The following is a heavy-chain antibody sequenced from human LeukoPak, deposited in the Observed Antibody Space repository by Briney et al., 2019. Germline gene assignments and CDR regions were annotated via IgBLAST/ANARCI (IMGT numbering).Heavy chain of an antibody. V-gene: IGHV3-7*01. CDR1: GFTFSSYW. Sequence: GGSLRLSCAASGFTFSSYWMSWVRQAPGKGLEWVANIKQDGSEKYYVDSVKGRFTISRDNAKNSLYPQMNSLRAEDTAVYYCARVLWFGERTYFDYWGQGTLVTVSS. CDR3: ARVLWFGERTYFDY. J-gene: IGHJ4*02. CDR2: IKQDGSEK. D-gene: IGHD3-10*01.